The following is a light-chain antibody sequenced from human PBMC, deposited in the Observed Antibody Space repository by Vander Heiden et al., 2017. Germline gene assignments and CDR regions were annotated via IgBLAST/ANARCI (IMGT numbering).Light chain of an antibody. CDR3: AAWDDSLTGRV. CDR1: SSNIGPNS. V-gene: IGLV1-47*02. J-gene: IGLJ3*02. CDR2: TNN. Sequence: QSVLTQPPTSSGTSGQRVTISCSASSSNIGPNSVYWYQQVPGTAPKRLIYTNNQRPSGVPDRFSGSKSGTSASLAISGLRSEDEADDYCAAWDDSLTGRVFGGGTKLTVL.